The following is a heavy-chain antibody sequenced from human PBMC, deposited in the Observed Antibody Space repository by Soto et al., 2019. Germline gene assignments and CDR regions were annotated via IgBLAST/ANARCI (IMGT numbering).Heavy chain of an antibody. CDR3: ASGGEILTGSPPGGYYYYMDV. Sequence: VQLVQSGAEVKKPGASVKVSCKASGYTFTSYAMHWVRQAPGQRLEWMGWINAGNGNTKYSQKFQGRVIITRDTTASTAYMELSSLRSEDTAVDYCASGGEILTGSPPGGYYYYMDVWGKGTTVTVSS. D-gene: IGHD3-9*01. CDR1: GYTFTSYA. CDR2: INAGNGNT. J-gene: IGHJ6*03. V-gene: IGHV1-3*01.